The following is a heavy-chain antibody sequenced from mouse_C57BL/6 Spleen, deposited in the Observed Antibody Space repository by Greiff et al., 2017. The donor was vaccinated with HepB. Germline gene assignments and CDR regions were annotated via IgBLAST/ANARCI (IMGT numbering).Heavy chain of an antibody. CDR2: IYPGDGDT. V-gene: IGHV1-80*01. D-gene: IGHD2-2*01. CDR1: GYAFSSYW. J-gene: IGHJ2*01. Sequence: QVQLKQSGAELVKPGASVKISCKASGYAFSSYWMNWVKQRPGKGLEWIGQIYPGDGDTNYNGKFKGKATLTADKSSSTAYMQLSSLTSEDSAVYFCARSGDGYDFDYWGQGTTLTVSS. CDR3: ARSGDGYDFDY.